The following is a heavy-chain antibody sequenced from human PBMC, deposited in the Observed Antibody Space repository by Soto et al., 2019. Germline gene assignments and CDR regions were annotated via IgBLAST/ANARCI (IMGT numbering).Heavy chain of an antibody. Sequence: GGSLRLSCAVSGFVFSSYDMHWVRQAPGKGLEWVAVISNDGSNKDYADSVKGRFTISRDNSKITLYLQMNGLRAEDTAVYYCAKGKTIFGVVVVSEYWGQGTLVTVSS. J-gene: IGHJ4*01. D-gene: IGHD3-3*01. CDR1: GFVFSSYD. CDR3: AKGKTIFGVVVVSEY. V-gene: IGHV3-30*18. CDR2: ISNDGSNK.